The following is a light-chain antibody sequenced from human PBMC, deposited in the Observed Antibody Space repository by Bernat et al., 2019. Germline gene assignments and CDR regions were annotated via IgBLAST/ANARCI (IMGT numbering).Light chain of an antibody. CDR3: AGWDDRRRVV. J-gene: IGLJ2*01. Sequence: QSVLTQPPSVSGTPGQRVTISCSGSSSNIGNNYVSWYQQLPGTAPTLLIYSNNERPSGVPDRFSVSKSGTSASLAISGLRSEDEADYFCAGWDDRRRVVFGGGTKLTFL. V-gene: IGLV1-47*02. CDR1: SSNIGNNY. CDR2: SNN.